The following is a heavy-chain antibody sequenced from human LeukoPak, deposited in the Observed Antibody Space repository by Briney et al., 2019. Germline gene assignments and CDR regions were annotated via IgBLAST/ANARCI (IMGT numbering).Heavy chain of an antibody. Sequence: PGGSLRLSCTATGFTFSNFGMAWVRQAPGQGLEWVSTISGSGGNMYQADSVKGRFTISRDNSRSTLYLQMNSLRAEDTAVYYCAKDISIVGARWFDPWGQGTLVTVSS. J-gene: IGHJ5*02. CDR3: AKDISIVGARWFDP. CDR1: GFTFSNFG. CDR2: ISGSGGNM. D-gene: IGHD1-26*01. V-gene: IGHV3-23*01.